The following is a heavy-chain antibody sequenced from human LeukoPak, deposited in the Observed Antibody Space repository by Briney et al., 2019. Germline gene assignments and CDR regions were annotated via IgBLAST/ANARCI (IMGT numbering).Heavy chain of an antibody. J-gene: IGHJ4*02. CDR3: AKDLTAYDFWSGFDY. CDR2: IRYDGSNK. V-gene: IGHV3-30*02. Sequence: GGSLRLSCAASGFTFSSYGMHWVRQAPGKGLEWVAFIRYDGSNKYYADSVKGRFTISRDNSKNTLYLLLNSLRAEDTAVYYCAKDLTAYDFWSGFDYWGQGTLVTVSS. D-gene: IGHD3-3*01. CDR1: GFTFSSYG.